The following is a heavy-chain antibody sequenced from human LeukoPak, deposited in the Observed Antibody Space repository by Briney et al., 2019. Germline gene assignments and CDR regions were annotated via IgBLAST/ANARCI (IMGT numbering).Heavy chain of an antibody. V-gene: IGHV4-59*01. CDR3: ARVMDTGYGGEVLGDDYYMDV. D-gene: IGHD2-21*01. CDR2: IHYSGST. CDR1: GGSISSYY. Sequence: AETLSLTCTVSGGSISSYYWSWIRQPPGKGLEWVGYIHYSGSTNNNPSLMRRLTISVDTPTNKLSLKLISATAADTAVYYCARVMDTGYGGEVLGDDYYMDVWGKGTAVTVSS. J-gene: IGHJ6*03.